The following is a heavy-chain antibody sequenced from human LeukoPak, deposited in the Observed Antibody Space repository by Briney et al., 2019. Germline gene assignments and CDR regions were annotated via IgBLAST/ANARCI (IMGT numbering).Heavy chain of an antibody. CDR2: INSGGRT. CDR1: GFTFSTYA. Sequence: GSLRLSCAASGFTFSTYAMGWGRRPPGKGLEWVSTINSGGRTHYADSVQGRFTISRDNSKNTLYLQINNLRAEDTAIYYCDASDFWGQGTLVTVSS. V-gene: IGHV3-23*01. CDR3: DASDF. J-gene: IGHJ4*02.